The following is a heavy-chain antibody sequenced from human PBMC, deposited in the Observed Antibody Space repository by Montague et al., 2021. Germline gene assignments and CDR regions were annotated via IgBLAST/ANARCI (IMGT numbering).Heavy chain of an antibody. CDR1: GGSIRSYY. J-gene: IGHJ5*02. CDR2: IYYSGST. D-gene: IGHD6-6*01. Sequence: SETLSLTCTISGGSIRSYYWNWIRQPPGKGLEWIGYIYYSGSTNYNSSLKSRVNISLDTSNYQFSLNLRSVTAADTAVHYCARALAARWWFDPWGQGTLVTVSS. CDR3: ARALAARWWFDP. V-gene: IGHV4-59*01.